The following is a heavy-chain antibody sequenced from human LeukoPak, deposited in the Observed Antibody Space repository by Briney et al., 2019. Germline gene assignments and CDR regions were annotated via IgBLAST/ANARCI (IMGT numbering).Heavy chain of an antibody. J-gene: IGHJ4*02. CDR1: GYTFTSYG. CDR2: ISAYNGNT. D-gene: IGHD3-3*01. V-gene: IGHV1-18*01. Sequence: GASVKVSCKASGYTFTSYGISWVRQAPGQGLEWMGWISAYNGNTNYAQKFQGRVTLTRDTSTSTAYMELRSLRSDDTAVYYCASGVITIFPFVYWSQGTLVTVSS. CDR3: ASGVITIFPFVY.